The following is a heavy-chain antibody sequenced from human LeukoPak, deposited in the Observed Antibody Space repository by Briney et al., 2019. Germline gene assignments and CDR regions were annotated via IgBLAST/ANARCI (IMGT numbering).Heavy chain of an antibody. CDR3: AREPRDGYNRLDY. CDR1: GDSVSSTSDN. V-gene: IGHV4-39*07. J-gene: IGHJ4*02. Sequence: SETLSLTCSVSGDSVSSTSDNWGWIRQPPGKGLEWIGNIYYTGSTYYNPSLKSRVTMSVDTSNNQFSLKLSSVTAADTAVYYCAREPRDGYNRLDYWGQGTLVTVSS. D-gene: IGHD5-24*01. CDR2: IYYTGST.